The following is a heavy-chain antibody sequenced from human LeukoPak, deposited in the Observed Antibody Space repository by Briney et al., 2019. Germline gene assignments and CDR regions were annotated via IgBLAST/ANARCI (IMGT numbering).Heavy chain of an antibody. V-gene: IGHV4-30-2*01. J-gene: IGHJ3*02. CDR3: ATGITGTPFTFDI. CDR1: GDSLSSGGYS. Sequence: SQTLSLTCAVSGDSLSSGGYSWSWTRQPPGKGLEWIGYIYHSGSTYYNPSLKSRVTISVDRSKNQFSLKLSSVTAADTAVYYCATGITGTPFTFDIWGQGTMVTVSS. D-gene: IGHD1-7*01. CDR2: IYHSGST.